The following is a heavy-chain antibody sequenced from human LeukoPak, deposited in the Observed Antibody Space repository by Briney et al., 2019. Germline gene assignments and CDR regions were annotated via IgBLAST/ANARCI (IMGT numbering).Heavy chain of an antibody. D-gene: IGHD2-2*01. J-gene: IGHJ5*02. V-gene: IGHV4-34*01. CDR1: GGSFSGYY. CDR3: ARVPGVVVPAAPGGWFDP. CDR2: INHSGST. Sequence: PSETLSLTCAVYGGSFSGYYWSWIRQPPGKGLEWIGEINHSGSTNYNPSLKSRVTISVDTSKNQFSLKLRSVTAADTAVYYCARVPGVVVPAAPGGWFDPWGQGTLVIVSS.